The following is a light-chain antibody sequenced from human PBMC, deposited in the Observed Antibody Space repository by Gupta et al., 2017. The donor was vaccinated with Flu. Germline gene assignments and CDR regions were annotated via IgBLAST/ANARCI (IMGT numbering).Light chain of an antibody. CDR3: AACDDSLNGHWV. CDR2: SDD. J-gene: IGLJ3*02. Sequence: SSNIGSKDVNWSQQLPGTAPKLLIFSDDQRPSGVPDRFAGSKSGTSASLAISGLQSEDEADYYCAACDDSLNGHWVFGGGTKLTVL. CDR1: SSNIGSKD. V-gene: IGLV1-44*01.